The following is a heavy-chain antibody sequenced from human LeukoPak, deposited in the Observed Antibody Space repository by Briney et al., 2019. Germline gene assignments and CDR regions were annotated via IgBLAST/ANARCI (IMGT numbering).Heavy chain of an antibody. V-gene: IGHV3-72*01. CDR1: GFTFSDHY. CDR2: SRNRAKSYTT. Sequence: GGSLRLSCAGSGFTFSDHYMDWVRQAPGKGLEWVGRSRNRAKSYTTDYAASVKGRFTISRDDSKSTLYLQMNSLETGDTAVYYCSRDATGDHWGQGTLVSVSS. CDR3: SRDATGDH. J-gene: IGHJ4*02.